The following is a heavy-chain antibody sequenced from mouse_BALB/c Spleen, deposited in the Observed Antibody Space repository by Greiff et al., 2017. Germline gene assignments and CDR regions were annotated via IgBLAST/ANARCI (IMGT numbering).Heavy chain of an antibody. CDR3: ALYDYDSGWFAY. D-gene: IGHD2-4*01. J-gene: IGHJ3*01. Sequence: QVQLKQSGAELARPGASVKLSCKASGYTFTDYYINWVKQRTGQGLEWIGEIYPGSGNTYYNEKFKGKATLTADKSSSTAYMQLSSLTSEDSAVYFCALYDYDSGWFAYWGQGTLVTVSA. CDR1: GYTFTDYY. V-gene: IGHV1-77*01. CDR2: IYPGSGNT.